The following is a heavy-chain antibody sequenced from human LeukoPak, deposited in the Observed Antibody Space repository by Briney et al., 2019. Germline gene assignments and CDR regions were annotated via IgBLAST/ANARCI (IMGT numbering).Heavy chain of an antibody. CDR3: ARARAAAGIDFDY. Sequence: ASVKVSCKASGYTFTGYYMHWVRQAPGQGLEWMGWMNPNSGNTGYAQKFQGRVTMTRNTSISTAYMELSSLRSEDTAVYYCARARAAAGIDFDYWGQGTLVTVSS. J-gene: IGHJ4*02. CDR1: GYTFTGYY. V-gene: IGHV1-8*02. CDR2: MNPNSGNT. D-gene: IGHD6-13*01.